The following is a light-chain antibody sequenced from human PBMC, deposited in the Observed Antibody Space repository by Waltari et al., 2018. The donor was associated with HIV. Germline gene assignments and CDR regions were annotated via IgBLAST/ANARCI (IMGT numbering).Light chain of an antibody. V-gene: IGKV1-5*03. CDR1: ESVITW. CDR3: QQYSTRPWT. Sequence: DTQMTQSPSTLSASIGDRVTLTCRASESVITWLAWYQQKPGEPPKLLIYRASDLKRGVPSRFSGGGSGTEFTLTISTLQPDDFATYYCQQYSTRPWTFGPGTKLEIK. J-gene: IGKJ1*01. CDR2: RAS.